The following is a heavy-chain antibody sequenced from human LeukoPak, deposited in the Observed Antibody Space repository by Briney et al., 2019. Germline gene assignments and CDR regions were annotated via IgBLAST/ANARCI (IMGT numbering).Heavy chain of an antibody. J-gene: IGHJ4*02. Sequence: PGGSLRLPCAASGFTFSSYAMSWVRQAPGKGLEWVSAISGSGGSTYYADSVKGRFTISRDNSKNTLYLQMNSLRAEDTAVYYCATEITMVRGVIITTDYWGQGTLVTVSS. CDR3: ATEITMVRGVIITTDY. CDR2: ISGSGGST. D-gene: IGHD3-10*01. CDR1: GFTFSSYA. V-gene: IGHV3-23*01.